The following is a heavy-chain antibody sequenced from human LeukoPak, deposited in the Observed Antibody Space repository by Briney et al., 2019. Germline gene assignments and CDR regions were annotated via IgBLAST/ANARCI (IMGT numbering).Heavy chain of an antibody. Sequence: PSETLSLTCTVSGGSISSSGGYYWSWIRQHPGKGLEWIGYIYYGVNTYYNPSLKSRITISADTSKNQFSLMLSSVTAADTAVYYCARGLSYGFVYWGQGTLVTVPS. CDR1: GGSISSSGGYY. CDR3: ARGLSYGFVY. D-gene: IGHD5-18*01. V-gene: IGHV4-31*03. CDR2: IYYGVNT. J-gene: IGHJ4*02.